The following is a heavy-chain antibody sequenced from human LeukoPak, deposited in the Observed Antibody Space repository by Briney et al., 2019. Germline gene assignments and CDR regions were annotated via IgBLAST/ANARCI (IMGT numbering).Heavy chain of an antibody. J-gene: IGHJ5*02. Sequence: SETLSLTCAIYGGSFSDYYWSWIRQPPGRGLEWIGEINHSGSTNYNSSLKSRVTISVDTSKNQFSLKLNSVTAADTAVYYCARDPTRFWGGTTPINWFDPWGQGTLVTVSS. D-gene: IGHD3-3*01. V-gene: IGHV4-34*01. CDR1: GGSFSDYY. CDR2: INHSGST. CDR3: ARDPTRFWGGTTPINWFDP.